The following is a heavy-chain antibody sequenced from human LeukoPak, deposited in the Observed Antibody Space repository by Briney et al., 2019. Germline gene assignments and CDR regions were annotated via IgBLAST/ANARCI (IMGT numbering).Heavy chain of an antibody. CDR1: GFTFSSYA. CDR3: AKVSKKTTVVTPGYDY. CDR2: ISGSGATT. Sequence: GGSLRLSCAASGFTFSSYAMSWVRQAPGKGLEWVSAISGSGATTYYTDSVKGRFTISGDNSKNTLHLQMNSLRAEDTAVYYCAKVSKKTTVVTPGYDYWGQGTLVTVSS. V-gene: IGHV3-23*01. D-gene: IGHD4-23*01. J-gene: IGHJ4*02.